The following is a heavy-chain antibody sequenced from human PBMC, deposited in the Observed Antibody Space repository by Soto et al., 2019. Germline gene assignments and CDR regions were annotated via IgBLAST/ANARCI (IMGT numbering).Heavy chain of an antibody. D-gene: IGHD3-16*01. V-gene: IGHV4-39*01. Sequence: QLQLQESGPGLVKPSETLSLTCTVSNGSISSSNYYWAWIRQPPGKGLERIGSIYYSGTTYYKPSLKGRLTLPVDTSTNRFSRRLISVPAADTAVYYCARRDFYGGNFDLWGRGTLVTVSS. CDR2: IYYSGTT. J-gene: IGHJ2*01. CDR1: NGSISSSNYY. CDR3: ARRDFYGGNFDL.